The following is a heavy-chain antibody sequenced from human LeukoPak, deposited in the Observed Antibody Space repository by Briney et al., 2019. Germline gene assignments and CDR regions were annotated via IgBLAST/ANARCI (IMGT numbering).Heavy chain of an antibody. D-gene: IGHD3-22*01. CDR2: TNPNIGDT. V-gene: IGHV1-2*02. Sequence: ASVKVSCKASGYTFIDYYIHWVRQAPGQGLESMGWTNPNIGDTNYAQKFQGRVTVTRDTSSSTAYMELTRLRYDDTAVYYCARAGHNSDSGGYDYWGQGTLVTVSS. CDR1: GYTFIDYY. CDR3: ARAGHNSDSGGYDY. J-gene: IGHJ4*02.